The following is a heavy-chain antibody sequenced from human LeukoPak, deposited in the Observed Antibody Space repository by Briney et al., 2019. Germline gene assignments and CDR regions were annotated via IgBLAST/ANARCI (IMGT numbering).Heavy chain of an antibody. CDR3: AREVVMEVATIKNWFDP. CDR2: IYTSGST. CDR1: GGSISSYY. V-gene: IGHV4-4*07. Sequence: PSETLSLTCTVSGGSISSYYWSWIRQPAGKGLEWIGRIYTSGSTNYNPSLKSRVTMSVDTSKNQFSLKLSSVTAADTAVYYCAREVVMEVATIKNWFDPWGQGTLVTVSS. D-gene: IGHD5-12*01. J-gene: IGHJ5*02.